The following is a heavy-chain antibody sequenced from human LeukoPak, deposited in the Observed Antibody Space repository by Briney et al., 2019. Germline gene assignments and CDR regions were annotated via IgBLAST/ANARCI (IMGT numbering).Heavy chain of an antibody. CDR1: GGSISSGGYY. V-gene: IGHV4-61*08. CDR3: ARRSGWGIFDY. Sequence: SQTLSLTCTVSGGSISSGGYYWSWIRQPPGKGLEWIGYIYYSGSTNYNPSLKSRVTISVDTSKNQFSLKLSSVTAADTAVYYCARRSGWGIFDYWGQGTLVTVSS. D-gene: IGHD6-19*01. J-gene: IGHJ4*02. CDR2: IYYSGST.